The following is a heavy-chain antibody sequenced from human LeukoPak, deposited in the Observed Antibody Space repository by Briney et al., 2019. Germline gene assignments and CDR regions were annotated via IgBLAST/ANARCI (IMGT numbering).Heavy chain of an antibody. CDR3: ARELGDY. CDR2: ISYDGSNK. J-gene: IGHJ4*02. D-gene: IGHD3-16*01. V-gene: IGHV3-30*04. Sequence: GRSLRLSCAASGFTFSSYAMHWVRQAPGKGLEWVAVISYDGSNKYYADSVKGRFTISRDNSKNTLYLQMNSLRAEDTAVYYCARELGDYWGQGTLLTVSS. CDR1: GFTFSSYA.